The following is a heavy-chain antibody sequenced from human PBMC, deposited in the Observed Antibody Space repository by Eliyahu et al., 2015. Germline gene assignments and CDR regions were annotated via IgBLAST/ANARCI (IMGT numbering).Heavy chain of an antibody. CDR3: AREYVSWFDP. J-gene: IGHJ5*02. V-gene: IGHV1-18*01. Sequence: GESPGQGLEWMGWISAYNGNTNYAQKLQGRVTMTTDTSTSTAYMELRSLRSDDTAVYYCAREYVSWFDPWGQGTLVTVSS. D-gene: IGHD3-16*01. CDR2: ISAYNGNT.